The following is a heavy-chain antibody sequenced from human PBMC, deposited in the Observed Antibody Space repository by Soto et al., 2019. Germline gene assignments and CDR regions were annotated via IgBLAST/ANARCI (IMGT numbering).Heavy chain of an antibody. D-gene: IGHD5-18*01. Sequence: SVKVSCKASGGTFSSYAISWVRKAPGQGLEWMGGIIPIFGTANYAQKFQGRVTITADESTSTAYMELSSLRSEDTAVYYCARGGDTAMPMDVWGQGTTVTVSS. V-gene: IGHV1-69*13. J-gene: IGHJ6*02. CDR3: ARGGDTAMPMDV. CDR2: IIPIFGTA. CDR1: GGTFSSYA.